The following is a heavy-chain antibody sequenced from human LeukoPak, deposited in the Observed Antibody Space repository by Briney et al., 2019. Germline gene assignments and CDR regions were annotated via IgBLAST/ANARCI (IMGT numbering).Heavy chain of an antibody. J-gene: IGHJ4*02. V-gene: IGHV3-23*01. CDR3: AKVGIAGDYFDY. CDR2: ISGSGGST. D-gene: IGHD6-13*01. CDR1: GFTFSSYA. Sequence: GGSLRLSCAASGFTFSSYAMSWVRQAPGKGLEWVSAISGSGGSTYYADPVKGRFTISRDNSKNTLYLQMNSLRAEDTAVYYCAKVGIAGDYFDYWGQGTLVTVSS.